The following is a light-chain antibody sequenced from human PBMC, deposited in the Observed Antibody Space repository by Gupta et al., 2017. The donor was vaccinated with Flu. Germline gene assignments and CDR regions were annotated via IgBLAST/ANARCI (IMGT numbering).Light chain of an antibody. CDR3: QTWGTGYWL. CDR1: NGHSSYA. V-gene: IGLV4-69*02. CDR2: LNSAGSH. Sequence: QLVMSPSYSASASLGASVKLTCTLSNGHSSYAIAWHQQQPEKGPRYLMKLNSAGSHIKWSGIPDRFSVSSSETERYLTIASLQSEDEADYYCQTWGTGYWLFGGGTKLTVL. J-gene: IGLJ3*02.